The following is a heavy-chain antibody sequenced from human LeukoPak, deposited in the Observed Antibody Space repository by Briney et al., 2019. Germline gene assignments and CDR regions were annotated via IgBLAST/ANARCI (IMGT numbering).Heavy chain of an antibody. CDR1: GFTFSSYS. V-gene: IGHV3-21*04. Sequence: GGSLRLSCAASGFTFSSYSMNWVRQAPGKGLEWVSSISSSSSYIYYADSVKGRFTIPRDSAKNSLYLQMNSLRAEDTAVYYCARASSNHAFDIWGQGTMVTVSS. D-gene: IGHD4-11*01. CDR3: ARASSNHAFDI. CDR2: ISSSSSYI. J-gene: IGHJ3*02.